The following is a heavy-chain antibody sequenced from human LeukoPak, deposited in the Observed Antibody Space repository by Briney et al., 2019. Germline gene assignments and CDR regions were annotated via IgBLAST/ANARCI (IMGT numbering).Heavy chain of an antibody. J-gene: IGHJ4*02. CDR1: GYTFTSYG. V-gene: IGHV1-18*01. CDR2: ISAYNGNT. D-gene: IGHD2-15*01. CDR3: ARDIDGCSGGSCPPDY. Sequence: GASVKVSCKASGYTFTSYGISWVRRAPGQGLEWMGWISAYNGNTNYAQKLQGRVTMTTDTSTSTAYMELRSLRSDDTAVYYCARDIDGCSGGSCPPDYWGQGTLVTVSS.